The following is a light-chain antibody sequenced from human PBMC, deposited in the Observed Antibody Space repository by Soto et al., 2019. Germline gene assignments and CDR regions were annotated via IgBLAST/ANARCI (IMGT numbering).Light chain of an antibody. CDR2: DAS. V-gene: IGKV3-11*01. CDR1: QSVSNY. Sequence: EIVLTQSPATRSLSPGERATISCSASQSVSNYLSWYPQQPGQAPSLLIYDASNTATGTPARFSGSGSGTDFTLTISSLEPEDFAVYYCQQRSNWPTFGQGTRLEIK. CDR3: QQRSNWPT. J-gene: IGKJ5*01.